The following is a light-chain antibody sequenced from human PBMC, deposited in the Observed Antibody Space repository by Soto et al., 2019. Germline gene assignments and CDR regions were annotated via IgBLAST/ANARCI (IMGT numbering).Light chain of an antibody. CDR2: DAS. CDR1: QSVSSY. Sequence: EIVLTQSPGTLSLSPGERATLSCRASQSVSSYLACYQQKPGQAPRLLIYDASTRATGISARFSGSGSGTDFTLTISSLEAEDFAVYYCQQRSNWPVTVGQGTRVEVQ. CDR3: QQRSNWPVT. V-gene: IGKV3-11*01. J-gene: IGKJ1*01.